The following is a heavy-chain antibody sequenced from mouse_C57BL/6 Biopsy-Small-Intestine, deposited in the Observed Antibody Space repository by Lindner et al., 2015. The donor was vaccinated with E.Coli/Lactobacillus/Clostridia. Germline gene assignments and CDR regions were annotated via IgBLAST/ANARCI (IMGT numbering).Heavy chain of an antibody. J-gene: IGHJ2*01. D-gene: IGHD2-2*01. CDR1: GFTFTDYY. Sequence: VQLQESGPVLVKPGPSVKISCKASGFTFTDYYIHWVKQTHGTSLEWIGLVYPYNGDTRYNQKFKGKATLTVDTSSSTAYMELNSLTSDDSAVYYCARGAYGYPFDYWGQGTTLTVSS. CDR3: ARGAYGYPFDY. CDR2: VYPYNGDT. V-gene: IGHV1-36*01.